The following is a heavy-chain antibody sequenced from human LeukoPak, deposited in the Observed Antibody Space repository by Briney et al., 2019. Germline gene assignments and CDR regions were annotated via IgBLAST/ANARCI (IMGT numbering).Heavy chain of an antibody. V-gene: IGHV3-21*01. CDR1: GFPFSSVI. Sequence: PGGALRLSFGASGFPFSSVIMNWIRQAPGKGVELGSSLSSSSTYIYYADSVKGRFTISRDNAKNSLYLQMNSLRVEDTALYYCANFRPYDSSGYSLNAFDIWGQGTMVTVSS. CDR2: LSSSSTYI. CDR3: ANFRPYDSSGYSLNAFDI. D-gene: IGHD3-22*01. J-gene: IGHJ3*02.